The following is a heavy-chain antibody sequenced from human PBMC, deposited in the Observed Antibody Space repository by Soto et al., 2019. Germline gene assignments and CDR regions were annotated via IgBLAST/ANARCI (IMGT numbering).Heavy chain of an antibody. Sequence: PSETLSLTCSLSGGAIGGYYWSWIRQPPGKALEWIGYVSYSGSTEYHPSLKSRVSISIDTSKNQFSLKMISVTAADTAVYYCARHGSDSARFFFDPWGQGAVVTVSS. J-gene: IGHJ5*02. CDR2: VSYSGST. D-gene: IGHD3-10*01. CDR1: GGAIGGYY. CDR3: ARHGSDSARFFFDP. V-gene: IGHV4-59*08.